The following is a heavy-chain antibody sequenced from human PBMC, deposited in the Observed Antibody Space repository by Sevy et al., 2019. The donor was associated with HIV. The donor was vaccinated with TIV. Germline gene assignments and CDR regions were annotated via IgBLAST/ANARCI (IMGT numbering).Heavy chain of an antibody. D-gene: IGHD3-16*01. J-gene: IGHJ4*02. Sequence: SESLSLTCTVSGGSISSLYWNWIRQPPGKGLEWIANIYYNGETNYNPSLRSRITISLDTSSIQVSLRLTSVTAADTAIYYRAGENAWGKDYSWGQGTLVTVSS. CDR1: GGSISSLY. V-gene: IGHV4-59*08. CDR2: IYYNGET. CDR3: AGENAWGKDYS.